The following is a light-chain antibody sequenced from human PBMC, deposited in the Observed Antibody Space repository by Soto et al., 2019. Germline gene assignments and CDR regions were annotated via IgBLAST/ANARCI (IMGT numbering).Light chain of an antibody. CDR3: QKYNNGPPAT. CDR2: AAS. J-gene: IGKJ3*01. V-gene: IGKV1-27*01. Sequence: DIQMTQSPSSLSASVGDRVTITCRASQAVNNYLAWYQQKPGRAPKLLIYAASTLQSGVPSRFSGGGSGTDFTLTLRSLQPEDVATYYCQKYNNGPPATFGPGTKV. CDR1: QAVNNY.